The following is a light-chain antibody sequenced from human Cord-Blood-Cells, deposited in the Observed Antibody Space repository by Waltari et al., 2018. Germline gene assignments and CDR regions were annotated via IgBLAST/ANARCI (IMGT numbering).Light chain of an antibody. CDR3: CSYAGSYTYV. Sequence: QSALTQPRSVSGSPGQSVTISCTGTSSDVGGYNYVSWYQQHPGKAPKLMIYDVSKRPSGVPDRFSGSKSVNTASLTSSGLQAEDEADYYCCSYAGSYTYVVGTGTKVTVL. J-gene: IGLJ1*01. CDR1: SSDVGGYNY. V-gene: IGLV2-11*01. CDR2: DVS.